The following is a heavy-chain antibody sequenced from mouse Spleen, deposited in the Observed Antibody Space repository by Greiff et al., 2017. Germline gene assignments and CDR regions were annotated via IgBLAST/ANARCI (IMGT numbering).Heavy chain of an antibody. J-gene: IGHJ4*01. V-gene: IGHV3-8*02. CDR3: ARYYGNLDY. CDR2: ISYSGST. CDR1: GYSITSGY. Sequence: EVQLVESGPSLVKPSQTLSLTCSVSGYSITSGYWNWIRKFPGNKLEYMGYISYSGSTYYNPSLKSRISITRDTSKNQYYLLLNSGTTEDTATYYCARYYGNLDYWGQGTSVTVSS. D-gene: IGHD2-1*01.